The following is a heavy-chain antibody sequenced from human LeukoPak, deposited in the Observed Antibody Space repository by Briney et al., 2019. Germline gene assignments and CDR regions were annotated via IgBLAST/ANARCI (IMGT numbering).Heavy chain of an antibody. D-gene: IGHD3-3*01. CDR3: ATSGGTSGPELDC. J-gene: IGHJ4*02. CDR2: INPKSGGT. V-gene: IGHV1-2*02. Sequence: ASVKLSCKASGYTFTGYYMHWVRQAPGQGLEWMGWINPKSGGTNYAQKFQGRVTMTRDTSISTAYMELSRMTSDDTAVYYCATSGGTSGPELDCWGQGTLVTVSS. CDR1: GYTFTGYY.